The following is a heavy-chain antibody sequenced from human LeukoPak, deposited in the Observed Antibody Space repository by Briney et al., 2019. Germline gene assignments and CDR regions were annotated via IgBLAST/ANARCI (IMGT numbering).Heavy chain of an antibody. CDR1: GGSFSGYY. J-gene: IGHJ4*02. CDR2: IYHSGST. V-gene: IGHV4-34*01. CDR3: ARAVYSSSWYYFDY. Sequence: SETLSLTCAVYGGSFSGYYWSWIRQPPGKGLEWIGEIYHSGSTNYNPSLKSRVTISVDKSKNQFSLKLSSVTAADTAVYYCARAVYSSSWYYFDYWGQGTLVTVSS. D-gene: IGHD6-13*01.